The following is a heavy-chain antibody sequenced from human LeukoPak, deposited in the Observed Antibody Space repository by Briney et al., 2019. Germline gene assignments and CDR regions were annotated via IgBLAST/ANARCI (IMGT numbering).Heavy chain of an antibody. CDR1: GFTFSGSA. CDR2: IRSKANSYAT. Sequence: GGSLRLSCAASGFTFSGSAMHWVRQASGKGLEWVGRIRSKANSYATAYAASAKGRFTISRDDSKNTAYLQMNSLKTEDTAVYYCTSGYLVVSRNWFDPWGQGTLVTVSS. V-gene: IGHV3-73*01. J-gene: IGHJ5*02. CDR3: TSGYLVVSRNWFDP. D-gene: IGHD5-12*01.